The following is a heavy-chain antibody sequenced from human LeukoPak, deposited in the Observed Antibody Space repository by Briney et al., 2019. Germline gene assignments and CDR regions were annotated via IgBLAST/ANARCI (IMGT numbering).Heavy chain of an antibody. D-gene: IGHD1-7*01. Sequence: SETLSLTCTVSGGSLSSYYWSWPRQPPGKGVEGMGYIYYSGRNNYNPSLKSRVTISVDTSKNQFSLKLSSVTAADTAVYYCARGEKELELPLAAATYYYYYMDVWGKGTTVTVSS. CDR2: IYYSGRN. V-gene: IGHV4-59*01. CDR3: ARGEKELELPLAAATYYYYYMDV. CDR1: GGSLSSYY. J-gene: IGHJ6*03.